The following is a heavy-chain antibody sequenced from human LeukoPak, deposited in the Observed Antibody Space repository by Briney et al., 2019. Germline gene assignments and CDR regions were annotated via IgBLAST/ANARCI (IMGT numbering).Heavy chain of an antibody. CDR1: GFTVSSNY. J-gene: IGHJ4*02. Sequence: GGSLRLSCAASGFTVSSNYMSWVRQAPGKALEWVSVIYSGGSTYYADSVKGRFTISRDNSKNTLYLQLNSLRGEDTAVYYCASQTTVKYYFDYWGQGTLVTVSS. CDR3: ASQTTVKYYFDY. CDR2: IYSGGST. D-gene: IGHD4-17*01. V-gene: IGHV3-53*01.